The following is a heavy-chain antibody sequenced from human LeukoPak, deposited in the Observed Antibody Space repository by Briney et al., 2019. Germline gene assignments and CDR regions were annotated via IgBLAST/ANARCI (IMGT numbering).Heavy chain of an antibody. Sequence: SVKVSCKASGYTFTSYGISWVRQAPGQGLEWMGGIIPIFGTANYAQKFQGRVTITTDESTSTAYMELSSLRSEDTAVYYCARDATVTTSIPDWGQGTLVTVSS. D-gene: IGHD4-17*01. CDR2: IIPIFGTA. CDR1: GYTFTSYG. V-gene: IGHV1-69*05. J-gene: IGHJ4*02. CDR3: ARDATVTTSIPD.